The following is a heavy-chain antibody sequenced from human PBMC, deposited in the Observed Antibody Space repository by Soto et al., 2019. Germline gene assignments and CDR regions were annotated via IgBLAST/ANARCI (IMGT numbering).Heavy chain of an antibody. V-gene: IGHV1-3*01. D-gene: IGHD3-3*01. J-gene: IGHJ5*02. CDR1: GYTFTNYA. CDR3: ATNYDSWSGYYT. CDR2: INAGNGNT. Sequence: QVPLVQSGAEVKKPGASVKVSCKASGYTFTNYAMHWVRQAPGQRLEWMGRINAGNGNTKYSQMFQGRVTITRDTSASTVYMELSSLRSGDTAVYFCATNYDSWSGYYTWGQGTLVTVSS.